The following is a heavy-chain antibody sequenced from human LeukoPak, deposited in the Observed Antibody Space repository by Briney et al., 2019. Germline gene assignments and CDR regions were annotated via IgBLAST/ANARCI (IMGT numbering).Heavy chain of an antibody. CDR1: GFTFSHYE. J-gene: IGHJ4*02. CDR2: ISYDGSNK. V-gene: IGHV3-30*18. D-gene: IGHD1-20*01. Sequence: GGSLRLSCAASGFTFSHYEMNWVRQAPGKGLEWVAVISYDGSNKYYADSVKGRFTISRDNSKNTLYLQMNSLRAEDTAVYYRAKDRGLYNWNSIYDYWGQGTLVTVSS. CDR3: AKDRGLYNWNSIYDY.